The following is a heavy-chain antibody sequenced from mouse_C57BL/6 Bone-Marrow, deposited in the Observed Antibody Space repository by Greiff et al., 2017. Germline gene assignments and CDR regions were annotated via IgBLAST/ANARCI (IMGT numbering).Heavy chain of an antibody. CDR3: ARRGPFAY. V-gene: IGHV1-59*01. CDR1: GYTFTSYW. Sequence: VQLQQPGAELVRPGTSVKLSCKASGYTFTSYWMHWVKQRPGQGLEWIGVIDPSDSYTNYNQTFKGKATLTVDTSSSTAYMQLSSLTSEDSAVYYCARRGPFAYWGQGTLVTVSA. CDR2: IDPSDSYT. J-gene: IGHJ3*01.